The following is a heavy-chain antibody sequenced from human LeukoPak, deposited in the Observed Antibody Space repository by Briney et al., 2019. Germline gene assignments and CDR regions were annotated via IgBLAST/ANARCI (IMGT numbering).Heavy chain of an antibody. CDR3: AKGPSGSYGYYFDY. J-gene: IGHJ4*02. CDR2: FSWNSGSI. V-gene: IGHV3-9*03. D-gene: IGHD1-26*01. CDR1: GFTFDDYA. Sequence: PGGSLRLSCAGSGFTFDDYAMHWVRQAPGKGLEWVSGFSWNSGSIGYADSVKGRFTISRDNAKNSLYLQMNSMKAEDMALYYCAKGPSGSYGYYFDYWGQGTLVTASS.